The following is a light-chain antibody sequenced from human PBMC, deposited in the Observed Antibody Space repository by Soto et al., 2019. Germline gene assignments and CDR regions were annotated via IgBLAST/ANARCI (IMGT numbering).Light chain of an antibody. Sequence: EIVMTQSPAALFETPGERATLFCRASQSVRSNYLAWYQQKPGQAPRLLIYGASTRATGVPGRFSGSGSGTEFTLTISSLQSEDFEVYYCQQYSAWPLTFGGGTKVEIK. J-gene: IGKJ4*01. CDR2: GAS. CDR1: QSVRSN. V-gene: IGKV3-15*01. CDR3: QQYSAWPLT.